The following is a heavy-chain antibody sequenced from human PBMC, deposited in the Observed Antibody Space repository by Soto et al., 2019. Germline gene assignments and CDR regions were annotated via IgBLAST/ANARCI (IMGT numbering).Heavy chain of an antibody. J-gene: IGHJ4*02. Sequence: EVQLGESGGGLVQPGRSLRLSCTASGFTFGEYSMSWFRQAPGKGREWVGCIRSKAYGGTTEYAASVKGRFTISRDDSHRIAYLQMTSLKPEDTAVYYCTGDQAPARVYDFWSGYSFDYWGQGPLVTVSS. CDR1: GFTFGEYS. CDR2: IRSKAYGGTT. V-gene: IGHV3-49*03. D-gene: IGHD3-3*01. CDR3: TGDQAPARVYDFWSGYSFDY.